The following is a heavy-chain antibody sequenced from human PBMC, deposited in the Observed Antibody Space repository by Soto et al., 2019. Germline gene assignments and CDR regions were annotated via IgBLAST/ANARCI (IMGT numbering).Heavy chain of an antibody. D-gene: IGHD3-22*01. CDR2: ISNDGSNK. CDR1: GFTLSSYG. Sequence: QVQLVETGGGVVQPGRSLRLSCAASGFTLSSYGMHWVRQAPGKGLEWVAVISNDGSNKYYADSVKGRFTISRDNSKNTLYSQMNSLTAEDTAMYYCAKDYYYDSSGWVDWGQGTLVTVSS. J-gene: IGHJ4*02. CDR3: AKDYYYDSSGWVD. V-gene: IGHV3-30*18.